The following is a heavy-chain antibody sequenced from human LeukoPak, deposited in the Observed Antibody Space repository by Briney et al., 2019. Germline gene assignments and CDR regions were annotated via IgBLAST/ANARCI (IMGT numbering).Heavy chain of an antibody. CDR2: IKSKTDGGTT. CDR3: TTQRRYDILTGYYNKDY. V-gene: IGHV3-15*01. D-gene: IGHD3-9*01. Sequence: GGSLRLSCAASGFTFSNAWMSWVRQAPGKGLEWVGRIKSKTDGGTTDYAAPVKGRFTILRDDSKSTLYLQMNSLKTEDTAVYYCTTQRRYDILTGYYNKDYWGQGTLVTVSS. J-gene: IGHJ4*02. CDR1: GFTFSNAW.